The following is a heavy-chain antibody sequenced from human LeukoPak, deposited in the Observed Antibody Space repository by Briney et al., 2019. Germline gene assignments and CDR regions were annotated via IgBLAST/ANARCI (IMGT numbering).Heavy chain of an antibody. CDR1: GFTFSDYY. J-gene: IGHJ4*02. V-gene: IGHV3-11*06. Sequence: GGSLRLSCAASGFTFSDYYMSWIRQAPGKGLKWVSYISSSSSYTNYADSVKGRFTISRDNAKNSLYLQMNSLRAEDTAVYYCARGGYDYVWGSYRYYFDYWGQGTLVTVSS. CDR2: ISSSSSYT. D-gene: IGHD3-16*02. CDR3: ARGGYDYVWGSYRYYFDY.